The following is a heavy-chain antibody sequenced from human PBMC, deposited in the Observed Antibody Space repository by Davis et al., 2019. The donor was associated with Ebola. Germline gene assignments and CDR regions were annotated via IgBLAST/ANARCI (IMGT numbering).Heavy chain of an antibody. CDR3: ARGIAARQFDY. CDR1: GYTFTSYA. D-gene: IGHD6-6*01. Sequence: AASVKVSCKASGYTFTSYAMHWVRQAPGQRLEWMGWINAGNGNTKYSQKFQGRVTITRDTSASTAYMELSSLRSEDTAVYYCARGIAARQFDYWGQGNLVTLSS. J-gene: IGHJ4*01. CDR2: INAGNGNT. V-gene: IGHV1-3*01.